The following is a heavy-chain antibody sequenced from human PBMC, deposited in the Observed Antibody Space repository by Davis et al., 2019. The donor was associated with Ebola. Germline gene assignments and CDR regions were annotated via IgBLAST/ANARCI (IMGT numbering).Heavy chain of an antibody. V-gene: IGHV1-18*01. D-gene: IGHD2-2*01. J-gene: IGHJ6*04. CDR2: ISAYNGNT. CDR3: GIVVVPAAMYPYYYYGMDV. Sequence: ASVKVSCKASGYTFTSYGISWVRQAPGQGLEWMGWISAYNGNTNYAQKLQGRVTMTTDTSTSTAYMELSSLRSEDTAVYYCGIVVVPAAMYPYYYYGMDVWGKGTTVTVSS. CDR1: GYTFTSYG.